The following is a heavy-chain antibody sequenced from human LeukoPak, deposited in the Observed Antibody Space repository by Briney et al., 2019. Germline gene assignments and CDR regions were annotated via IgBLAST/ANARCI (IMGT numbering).Heavy chain of an antibody. D-gene: IGHD3-3*01. CDR3: ARRPEAITIFGVQLRYYYYYYMDV. V-gene: IGHV3-7*01. CDR1: GFTFSSYW. Sequence: GGSLRLSCAASGFTFSSYWMSWVRQAPGKGLEWVANIKQDGSEKYYVDSVKGRFTISRDNAKNSLYLQMNSLRAEDTAVYYCARRPEAITIFGVQLRYYYYYYMDVWGKGTTVTVSS. J-gene: IGHJ6*03. CDR2: IKQDGSEK.